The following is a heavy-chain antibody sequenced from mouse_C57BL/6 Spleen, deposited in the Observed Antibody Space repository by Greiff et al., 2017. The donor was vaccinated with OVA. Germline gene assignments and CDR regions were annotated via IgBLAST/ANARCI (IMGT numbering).Heavy chain of an antibody. CDR2: IYPGSGST. D-gene: IGHD4-1*01. CDR1: GYTFTSYW. J-gene: IGHJ1*03. Sequence: QVHVKQPGAELVKPGASVKMSCKASGYTFTSYWITWVKQRPGQGLEWIGDIYPGSGSTNYNAKFKSKATLTVDTSSSTAYMQLSSLTSEDYAVYYCARTGTDYWYFDVWGTGTTVTVSS. CDR3: ARTGTDYWYFDV. V-gene: IGHV1-55*01.